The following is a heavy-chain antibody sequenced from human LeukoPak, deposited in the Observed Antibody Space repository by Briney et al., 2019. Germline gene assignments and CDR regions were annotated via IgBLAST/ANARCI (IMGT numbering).Heavy chain of an antibody. CDR3: ARDGTRMISRGAFDI. Sequence: SETLSLTCAVYGGSFSGYYWSWIRQPPGKGLEWIGEINHSGSTNYNPSLKSRVTISVDTSKNQFSLKLSSVTAADTAVYYCARDGTRMISRGAFDIWGQGTMVSVSS. V-gene: IGHV4-34*01. J-gene: IGHJ3*02. CDR1: GGSFSGYY. D-gene: IGHD3-16*01. CDR2: INHSGST.